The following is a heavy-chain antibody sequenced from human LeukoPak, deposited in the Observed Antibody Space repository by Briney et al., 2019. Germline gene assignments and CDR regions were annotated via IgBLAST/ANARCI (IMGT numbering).Heavy chain of an antibody. CDR1: GFIFNSYG. D-gene: IGHD3-10*01. CDR2: ITGSTRTT. J-gene: IGHJ4*02. V-gene: IGHV3-23*01. Sequence: PGGSLRLSCAASGFIFNSYGMSWVRQAPGEGLEWVSGITGSTRTTYYADSVKGRFTISRDNSKNTLYLQMNSLRAEDTAVYYCARDYGSRTGYFDYWGQGTLVTVSS. CDR3: ARDYGSRTGYFDY.